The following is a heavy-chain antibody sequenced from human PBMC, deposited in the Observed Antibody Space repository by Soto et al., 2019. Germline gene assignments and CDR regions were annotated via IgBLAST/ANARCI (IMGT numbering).Heavy chain of an antibody. D-gene: IGHD2-8*02. CDR1: GDSVSSNSAV. Sequence: SQTLSLTCAISGDSVSSNSAVWNWIRQSPSRGLEWLGRTYYRSQWHYEYAVFVQSRVSIDPDTSKNQFSLQLNSVTPEDTAVYYCVRLVGNSWLDHWGQGTLVTVSS. CDR2: TYYRSQWHY. J-gene: IGHJ4*02. CDR3: VRLVGNSWLDH. V-gene: IGHV6-1*01.